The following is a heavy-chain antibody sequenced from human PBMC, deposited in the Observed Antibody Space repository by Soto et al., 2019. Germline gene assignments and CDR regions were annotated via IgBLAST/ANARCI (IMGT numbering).Heavy chain of an antibody. V-gene: IGHV3-30-3*01. Sequence: GGSLRLSCVASGFTFSTYAIHWVRQAPGKGLDWVAVISNDGSKKYFVDSVKGRFTISRDNSNNTVYLQMNSLRAEDTALYYCARNIAAAGLDYWGQGTPVTVSS. CDR1: GFTFSTYA. CDR2: ISNDGSKK. J-gene: IGHJ4*02. D-gene: IGHD6-13*01. CDR3: ARNIAAAGLDY.